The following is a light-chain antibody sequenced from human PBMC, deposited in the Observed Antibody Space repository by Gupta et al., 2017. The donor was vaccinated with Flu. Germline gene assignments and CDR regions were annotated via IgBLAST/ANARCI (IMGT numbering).Light chain of an antibody. V-gene: IGLV2-14*01. CDR1: SADIGAYNF. CDR3: SSDTTISTLYV. Sequence: ITSTCTGTSADIGAYNFVSWDHQHPDTAPNLLIYEGSNRPSGVSDRFSGSKSGNTASLTIAGHQTEEEADYYCSSDTTISTLYVFGTGTEFTAL. J-gene: IGLJ1*01. CDR2: EGS.